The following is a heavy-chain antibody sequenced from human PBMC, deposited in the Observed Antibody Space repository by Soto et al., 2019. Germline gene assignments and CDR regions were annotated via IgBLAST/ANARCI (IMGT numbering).Heavy chain of an antibody. D-gene: IGHD3-3*01. J-gene: IGHJ4*02. CDR2: ISSGGDTI. Sequence: WGSLRLSCAVSGFTFSPYSINWCRHAPFKGLEWISYISSGGDTIYYADSVRGRFTVSRDNTKNSLYLQMDSLRDEDTAVYYCARDRSTIYGVVTPIDYWGQGTLVTVSS. V-gene: IGHV3-48*02. CDR1: GFTFSPYS. CDR3: ARDRSTIYGVVTPIDY.